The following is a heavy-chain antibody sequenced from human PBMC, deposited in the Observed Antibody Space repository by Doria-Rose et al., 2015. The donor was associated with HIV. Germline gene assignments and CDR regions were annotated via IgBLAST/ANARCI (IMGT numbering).Heavy chain of an antibody. CDR3: GRTANWNDGRVDS. Sequence: QVQLQESGPGLVKPSETLSLTCTVSGGSISRGDYYWSWIRQPAGKALEWIGQTYVGGSTDYTPSLKTRATKSVHMPKNQFSLELGSVTAADTAVYYCGRTANWNDGRVDSWGQGTSVTVSS. D-gene: IGHD1-20*01. CDR2: TYVGGST. V-gene: IGHV4-61*02. CDR1: GGSISRGDYY. J-gene: IGHJ5*01.